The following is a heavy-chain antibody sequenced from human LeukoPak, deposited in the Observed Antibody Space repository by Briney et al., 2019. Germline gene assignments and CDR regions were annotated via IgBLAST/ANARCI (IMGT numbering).Heavy chain of an antibody. CDR1: GFTFGSNT. Sequence: GGSLRLSCAASGFTFGSNTMNWVRQAPGKGLEWVSSISSSSNYIYYADSVRGRFTISRDNAKNSLYLQMNSLRAEDTAMYYCARAPYYYESSGPFDYWGQGTLVTVSS. D-gene: IGHD3-22*01. CDR3: ARAPYYYESSGPFDY. CDR2: ISSSSNYI. J-gene: IGHJ4*02. V-gene: IGHV3-21*01.